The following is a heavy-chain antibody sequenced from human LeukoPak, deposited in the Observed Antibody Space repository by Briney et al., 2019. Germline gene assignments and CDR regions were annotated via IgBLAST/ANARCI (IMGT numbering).Heavy chain of an antibody. CDR3: AKGEASSVWSGGFEM. CDR2: INLDGSEK. V-gene: IGHV3-7*03. Sequence: GGSLRLSCAASGFSLTSNYWMSWVRQAPGKGLEWVANINLDGSEKYYVDSVKGRFTISRDNGKKSLYLQMNSLRVEDTALYYCAKGEASSVWSGGFEMWGQGTMVTVSS. J-gene: IGHJ3*02. D-gene: IGHD6-19*01. CDR1: GFSLTSNYW.